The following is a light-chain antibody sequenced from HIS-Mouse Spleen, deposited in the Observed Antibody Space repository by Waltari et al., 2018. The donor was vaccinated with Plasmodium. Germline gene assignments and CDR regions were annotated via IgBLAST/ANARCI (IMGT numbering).Light chain of an antibody. Sequence: QSALTQPRPVSGSPGQSVNISCTGTSSDVRGYNYVSWYQQHPGKAPQLMIYDDSKRPSGVLDRFSGSKSGNTASLTISGLQAEDEADYYCCSYAGSYTLVFGGGTKLTVL. J-gene: IGLJ2*01. CDR1: SSDVRGYNY. V-gene: IGLV2-11*01. CDR3: CSYAGSYTLV. CDR2: DDS.